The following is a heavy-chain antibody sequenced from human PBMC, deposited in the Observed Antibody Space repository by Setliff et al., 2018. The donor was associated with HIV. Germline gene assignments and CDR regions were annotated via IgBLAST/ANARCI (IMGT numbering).Heavy chain of an antibody. CDR1: GGSISSYY. V-gene: IGHV4-59*01. Sequence: PSETLSLTCTVSGGSISSYYWTWIRQPPGKGLEWIGYIYYSGSTNYNPSLKSRVTISVDTSKNQFSLKMRSVTAADTAVYYCARAFFRQLEPSDWFDPWGQGTLVTVSS. D-gene: IGHD1-1*01. J-gene: IGHJ5*02. CDR2: IYYSGST. CDR3: ARAFFRQLEPSDWFDP.